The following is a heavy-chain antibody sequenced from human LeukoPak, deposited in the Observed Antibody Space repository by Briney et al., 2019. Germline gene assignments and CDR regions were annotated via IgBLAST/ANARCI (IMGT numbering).Heavy chain of an antibody. V-gene: IGHV3-23*01. CDR1: GFTFSSFA. Sequence: GGSLRLSCAASGFTFSSFAMSWVRQAPGKGLEWVSTISGSGASTYYADSVKGRFTISRDNSKNTLSLQMNSLRAEDTAVYYRAKEWLRFDYWGQGTLVTVSS. J-gene: IGHJ4*02. CDR2: ISGSGAST. D-gene: IGHD5-12*01. CDR3: AKEWLRFDY.